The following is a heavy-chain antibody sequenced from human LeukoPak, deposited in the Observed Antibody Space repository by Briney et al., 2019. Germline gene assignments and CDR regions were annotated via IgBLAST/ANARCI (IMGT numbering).Heavy chain of an antibody. Sequence: SVKVSCKASGGTFSSYAISWVRQAPGQGLEWMGGIIPIFGTANYAQKFQGRVTITADESTSTAYMELSSLRSEDTAVYYCAREDNSYYDFWSGYYPGYFDYWGQGTLVTVSS. CDR1: GGTFSSYA. D-gene: IGHD3-3*01. CDR2: IIPIFGTA. CDR3: AREDNSYYDFWSGYYPGYFDY. J-gene: IGHJ4*02. V-gene: IGHV1-69*01.